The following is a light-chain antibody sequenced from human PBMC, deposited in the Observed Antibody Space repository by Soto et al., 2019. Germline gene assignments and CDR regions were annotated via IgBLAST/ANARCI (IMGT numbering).Light chain of an antibody. CDR1: SSDVGAYNY. CDR2: DVS. J-gene: IGLJ3*02. CDR3: CSYAGSYTLV. V-gene: IGLV2-11*01. Sequence: QSALTQPRSVSGSPGQSGTISCTGTSSDVGAYNYVSWYQQHPGKVPKLMMYDVSRRPSGVPDRFSGSKSGNTASLTISGLQADDEADYYCCSYAGSYTLVFGGGTKLTVL.